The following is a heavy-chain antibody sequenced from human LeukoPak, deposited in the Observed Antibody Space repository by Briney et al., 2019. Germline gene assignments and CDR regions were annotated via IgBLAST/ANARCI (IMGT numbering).Heavy chain of an antibody. V-gene: IGHV4-61*02. J-gene: IGHJ6*03. Sequence: KTSETLSLTCTVSGGSISSGSYYWSWIRQPAGKGLEWIGRIYTSGSTNYNPSLKSRVTISVDTSKNQFSLKLSSVTAADTAVYYCARVSSPGYYYYYMDVWGKGTTVTVSS. CDR1: GGSISSGSYY. CDR2: IYTSGST. CDR3: ARVSSPGYYYYYMDV. D-gene: IGHD2-15*01.